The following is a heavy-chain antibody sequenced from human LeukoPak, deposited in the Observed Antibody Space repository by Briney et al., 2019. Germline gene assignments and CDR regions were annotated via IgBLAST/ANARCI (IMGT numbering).Heavy chain of an antibody. Sequence: GGSLRLSCTASGFTFGDYAMSWVRQAPGKGLEWVGYIRSRAYGGAAEYAASVKGRFTITRDDSKSIAYLQMSNLNTEDAAVYYCAASSGFDYWGQGTLVTVSS. CDR3: AASSGFDY. CDR1: GFTFGDYA. D-gene: IGHD6-25*01. J-gene: IGHJ4*02. CDR2: IRSRAYGGAA. V-gene: IGHV3-49*04.